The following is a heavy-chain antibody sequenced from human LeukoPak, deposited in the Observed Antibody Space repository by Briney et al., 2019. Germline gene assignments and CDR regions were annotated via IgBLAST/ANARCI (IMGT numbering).Heavy chain of an antibody. V-gene: IGHV3-30*04. CDR1: GFTFSSYA. J-gene: IGHJ4*02. CDR2: IYYDGSNK. CDR3: ARDADTSSHYSFYDY. D-gene: IGHD3-22*01. Sequence: GGSLRLSCAASGFTFSSYAMHWVRQAPGKGLEWVALIYYDGSNKYSADSVKGRFTISRDNSQNTVFLQMNSLRAEDTAVYYCARDADTSSHYSFYDYWGQGTLVTVSS.